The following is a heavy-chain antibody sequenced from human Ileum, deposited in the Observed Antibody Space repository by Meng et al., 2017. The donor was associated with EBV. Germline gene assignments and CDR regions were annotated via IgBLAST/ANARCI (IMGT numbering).Heavy chain of an antibody. CDR1: GFSFSRFW. J-gene: IGHJ4*02. Sequence: EVQLGEAGGGLFQPGGSLRLSCAVSGFSFSRFWMHWVRQVPGKGLVWVARTNEDGGITNYADSVKGRFTISRDNTRNTLYLQMNSLRDEDTAVYFCSRDLAGPFDDWGQGTLVTVFS. V-gene: IGHV3-74*01. CDR3: SRDLAGPFDD. CDR2: TNEDGGIT.